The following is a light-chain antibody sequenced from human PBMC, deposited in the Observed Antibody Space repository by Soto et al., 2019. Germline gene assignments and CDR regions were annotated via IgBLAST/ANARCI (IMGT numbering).Light chain of an antibody. J-gene: IGKJ1*01. CDR3: LQATHWPWT. V-gene: IGKV2-30*02. Sequence: DVVMTQSPLSLPVTLGQPASISCRSSQSLVHSDGNIYLIWYQQRPGQSPRRLIYPVSKRDSGVPDRFSASGSDTDFTLKISRVEAEDVAVYFCLQATHWPWTFGQGTKLEIK. CDR2: PVS. CDR1: QSLVHSDGNIY.